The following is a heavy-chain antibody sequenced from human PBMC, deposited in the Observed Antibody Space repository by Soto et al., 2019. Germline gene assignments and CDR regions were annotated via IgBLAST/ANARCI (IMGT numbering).Heavy chain of an antibody. CDR1: GFTFSSYG. Sequence: QVQLVESGGGVVQPGRSLRLSCAASGFTFSSYGMHWVRQAPGKGLEWVAVIWYDGSNKYYADSVKGRFTISRVNSKNTLYLQMNSLRAEDTAVYYCARDREKYSSSSESDYWGQGTLVTVSS. D-gene: IGHD6-6*01. J-gene: IGHJ4*02. V-gene: IGHV3-33*01. CDR2: IWYDGSNK. CDR3: ARDREKYSSSSESDY.